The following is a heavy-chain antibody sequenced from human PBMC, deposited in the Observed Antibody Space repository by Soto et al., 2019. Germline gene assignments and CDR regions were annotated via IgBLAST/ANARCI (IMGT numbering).Heavy chain of an antibody. V-gene: IGHV1-18*01. CDR2: INAYNGNT. CDR1: GYTFTSYG. D-gene: IGHD3-3*01. CDR3: ARDHDFWSGYNHQYYFDY. Sequence: ASVKVSCKASGYTFTSYGISWVRQAPGQGLEWMGWINAYNGNTNYAQKLQGRVTMTTDTSTSTAYMELRSLRSDDTAVYYCARDHDFWSGYNHQYYFDYWGQGTLVTVSS. J-gene: IGHJ4*02.